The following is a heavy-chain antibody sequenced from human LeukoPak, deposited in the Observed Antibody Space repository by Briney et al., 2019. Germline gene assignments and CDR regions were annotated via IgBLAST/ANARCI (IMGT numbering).Heavy chain of an antibody. V-gene: IGHV4-39*07. CDR1: GGSISSSSYY. CDR2: IYYSGST. J-gene: IGHJ4*02. D-gene: IGHD3-22*01. Sequence: ASETLSLTXTVSGGSISSSSYYWGWIRQPPGKGLEWIGSIYYSGSTYYNPSLKSRVTISVDTSKNQFSLKLSSVTAADTAVYYCAGGYYDSSGYYRYWGQGTLATVSS. CDR3: AGGYYDSSGYYRY.